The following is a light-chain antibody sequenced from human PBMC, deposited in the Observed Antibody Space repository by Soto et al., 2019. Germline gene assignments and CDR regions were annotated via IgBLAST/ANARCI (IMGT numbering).Light chain of an antibody. CDR3: TSYAGSNNLV. J-gene: IGLJ3*02. CDR1: HNDIGTYDY. Sequence: QSALTQPTSVSGSPGQSISISCTGNHNDIGTYDYVSWYQQHPGRAPRLLIHGVTTRASGVPDRFSGSKSGNTASLTVSGLQAEDEADYYCTSYAGSNNLVFAGGTKLTVL. V-gene: IGLV2-8*01. CDR2: GVT.